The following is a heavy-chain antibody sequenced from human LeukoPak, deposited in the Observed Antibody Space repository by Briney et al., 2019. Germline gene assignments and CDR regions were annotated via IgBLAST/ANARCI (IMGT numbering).Heavy chain of an antibody. V-gene: IGHV1-69*04. CDR1: GGTFSSYA. CDR2: IIPILGIA. CDR3: ARDISTYSGTFPGGDH. D-gene: IGHD1-26*01. Sequence: GSSVKVSCKASGGTFSSYAISWVRQAPGQGLEWMGRIIPILGIANYAQKFQGRVTITADESTSTAYMELSSLRSEDTAVYYCARDISTYSGTFPGGDHWGQGTLVTVSS. J-gene: IGHJ4*02.